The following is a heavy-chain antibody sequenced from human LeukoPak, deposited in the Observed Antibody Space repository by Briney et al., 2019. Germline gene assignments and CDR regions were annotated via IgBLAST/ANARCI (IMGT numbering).Heavy chain of an antibody. J-gene: IGHJ4*02. V-gene: IGHV1-69*04. Sequence: GASVKVSCKASGGTFSSYSISWVRQAPGQGLEWMGRIIPILGISNYAQKFQGRVTITGDKSTSTAYMELSSLRSEDTAVYYCARDRDSGYLTYWGQGTLVTVSS. D-gene: IGHD5-12*01. CDR1: GGTFSSYS. CDR3: ARDRDSGYLTY. CDR2: IIPILGIS.